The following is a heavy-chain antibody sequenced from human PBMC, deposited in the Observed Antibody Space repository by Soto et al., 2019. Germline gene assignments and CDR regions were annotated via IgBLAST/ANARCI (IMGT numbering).Heavy chain of an antibody. CDR1: GGSIGGSNYF. Sequence: PSETLSLTCTVSGGSIGGSNYFWGWIRQSPGTGLEWLGTIYSSGSTYYNPSLKSRITMSLDTSKNQFSLNLGSVTAADTAVYYCTRSRFGVRGVTPMDVWGPGTKVTVSS. J-gene: IGHJ6*02. D-gene: IGHD3-10*01. V-gene: IGHV4-39*01. CDR3: TRSRFGVRGVTPMDV. CDR2: IYSSGST.